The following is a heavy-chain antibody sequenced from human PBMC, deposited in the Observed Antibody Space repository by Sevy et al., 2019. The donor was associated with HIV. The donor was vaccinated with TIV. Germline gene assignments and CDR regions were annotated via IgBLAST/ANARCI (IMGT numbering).Heavy chain of an antibody. CDR3: ARAYTAMGSFDY. CDR1: GGSISSYY. J-gene: IGHJ4*02. Sequence: SETLSLTCTVSGGSISSYYWSWIRQPPGKGLEWIGYIYYSGSTNYNPSLKSRVTISVDTSKNQFPLKLSSVTAADTAVYYCARAYTAMGSFDYWGQGTLVTVSS. V-gene: IGHV4-59*01. D-gene: IGHD5-18*01. CDR2: IYYSGST.